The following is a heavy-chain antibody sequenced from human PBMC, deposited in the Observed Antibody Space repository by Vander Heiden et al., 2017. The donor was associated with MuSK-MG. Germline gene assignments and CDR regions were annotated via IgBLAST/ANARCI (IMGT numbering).Heavy chain of an antibody. CDR3: AKDLTPGHVVGGSGADY. Sequence: EVQLLESGAGLAQPGGSLRLSCAASGFLFTTSAMTWVRQAPGKGLEWVSGIGTSGSGTYYSESVKGRFIISRDNSKNTLHLQMDSLRAEDTAVYYCAKDLTPGHVVGGSGADYWGQGTLVTVSS. D-gene: IGHD1-26*01. V-gene: IGHV3-23*01. CDR1: GFLFTTSA. J-gene: IGHJ4*02. CDR2: IGTSGSGT.